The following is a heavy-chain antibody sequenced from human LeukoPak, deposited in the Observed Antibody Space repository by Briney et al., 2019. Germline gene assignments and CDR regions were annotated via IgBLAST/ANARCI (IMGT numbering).Heavy chain of an antibody. J-gene: IGHJ4*02. CDR3: ARDPYYYDSSGYPYYFDY. CDR2: ISGSGGST. Sequence: PGGSLRLSCAASGFTFSSDAMSWVRQAPGKGLEWVSAISGSGGSTYYADSVKGRFTISRDNSKNTLYLQMNSLRAEDTAVYYCARDPYYYDSSGYPYYFDYWGQGTLVTVSS. V-gene: IGHV3-23*01. CDR1: GFTFSSDA. D-gene: IGHD3-22*01.